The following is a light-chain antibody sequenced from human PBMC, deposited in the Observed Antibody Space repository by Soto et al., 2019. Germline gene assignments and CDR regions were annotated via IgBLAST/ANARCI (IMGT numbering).Light chain of an antibody. J-gene: IGLJ1*01. CDR3: ISYTSSDTYV. Sequence: QSVLTQPASVSGSPGQSITISCTGTSSDVGGYNYVSWYQQHPGKAPKLMIYDVSNRPSGVSNRFSGSKSGNTASLIISGLQAEDEADYYCISYTSSDTYVFGTGTKVTVL. CDR1: SSDVGGYNY. V-gene: IGLV2-14*01. CDR2: DVS.